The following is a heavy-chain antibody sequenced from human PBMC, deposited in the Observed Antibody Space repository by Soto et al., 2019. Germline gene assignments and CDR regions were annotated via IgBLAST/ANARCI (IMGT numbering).Heavy chain of an antibody. Sequence: ASVKVSCKASGYTFTSYGISWVRQAPGQGLEWMGWISAYNGNTNYAQKLQGRVAITADESTSTAYMELSSLRSEDTAVYYCARSRCGSSTSCYIGGMDVWGQGTTVTVSS. D-gene: IGHD2-2*02. CDR2: ISAYNGNT. V-gene: IGHV1-18*01. CDR1: GYTFTSYG. J-gene: IGHJ6*02. CDR3: ARSRCGSSTSCYIGGMDV.